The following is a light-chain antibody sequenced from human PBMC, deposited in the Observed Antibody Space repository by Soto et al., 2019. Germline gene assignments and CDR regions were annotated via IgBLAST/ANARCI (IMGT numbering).Light chain of an antibody. CDR1: SSDVGGYNY. V-gene: IGLV2-14*01. J-gene: IGLJ2*01. Sequence: QSALTQPVSVYGSPGQSITISCTGTSSDVGGYNYVSWYQQHPGKTPKLMIYEVSTRSSGVSNRFSGSKSGNTATLTISGLQAEDVADYYCSSYTSSSTLDVVFGGGTKLTVL. CDR3: SSYTSSSTLDVV. CDR2: EVS.